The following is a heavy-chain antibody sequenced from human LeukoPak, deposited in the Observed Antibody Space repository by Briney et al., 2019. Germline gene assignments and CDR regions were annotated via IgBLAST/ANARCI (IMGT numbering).Heavy chain of an antibody. J-gene: IGHJ4*02. CDR2: ISSSSSYI. CDR1: GFTFSSYS. CDR3: AKCPEGSGYVGK. V-gene: IGHV3-21*04. D-gene: IGHD5-12*01. Sequence: GGSLRLSCAASGFTFSSYSMNWVRQAPGKGLEWVSSISSSSSYIYYADSVKGRFTISRDNAKNSLYLQMNSLRAEDTAVYYCAKCPEGSGYVGKWGQGTLVTVSS.